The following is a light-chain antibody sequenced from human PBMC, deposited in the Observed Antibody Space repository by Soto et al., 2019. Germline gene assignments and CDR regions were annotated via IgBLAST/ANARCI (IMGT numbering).Light chain of an antibody. CDR3: SSYTSSSILYV. V-gene: IGLV2-14*01. CDR2: EVS. Sequence: QSALTQPASVSGSPGQSITISCTGTSSDVGGYNYVSWYQQHQGKAPQLIIYEVSNRPSAVSNRFSGSKSGNTASLTISGLQTEYEADYHCSSYTSSSILYVFGTGTKLTVL. CDR1: SSDVGGYNY. J-gene: IGLJ1*01.